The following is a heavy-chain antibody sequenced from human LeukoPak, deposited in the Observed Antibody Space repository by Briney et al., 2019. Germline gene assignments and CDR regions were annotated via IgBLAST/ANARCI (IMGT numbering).Heavy chain of an antibody. CDR1: GGTFSSYA. CDR2: IIPILGIA. D-gene: IGHD5-18*01. J-gene: IGHJ6*02. Sequence: SVKVSCKASGGTFSSYAISWVRQAPGQGLEWMGRIIPILGIANYAQKFQGRVTITADKSTSTAYMELSSLRSEDTAVYYCAHTTAMALGDYYGMDVWGQGTTVTVSS. V-gene: IGHV1-69*04. CDR3: AHTTAMALGDYYGMDV.